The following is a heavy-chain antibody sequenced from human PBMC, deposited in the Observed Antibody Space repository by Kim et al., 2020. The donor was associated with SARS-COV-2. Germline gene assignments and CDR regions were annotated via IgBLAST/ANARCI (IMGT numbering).Heavy chain of an antibody. Sequence: GGSLRLSCAASGFTFDDYAMHWVRQAPGKGLEWVSGISWNSGSIGYADSVKGRFTISRDNAKNSLYLQMNSLRAEDTALYYCAKDIHRGRQDAFDIWGQGTMVTVSS. V-gene: IGHV3-9*01. J-gene: IGHJ3*02. CDR1: GFTFDDYA. CDR2: ISWNSGSI. D-gene: IGHD3-16*01. CDR3: AKDIHRGRQDAFDI.